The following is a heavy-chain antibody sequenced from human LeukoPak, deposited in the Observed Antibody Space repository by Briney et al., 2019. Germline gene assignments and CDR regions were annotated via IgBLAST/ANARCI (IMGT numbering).Heavy chain of an antibody. J-gene: IGHJ4*02. V-gene: IGHV3-7*01. CDR2: INADGSEK. CDR3: LSGPGH. Sequence: GGSLRLSCAAAGFIFRNCWMGWVRQAPGKGLEWVANINADGSEKYYVDSVKGRFTISRDNTKNSLYLQMNFLRAEDTAVFYCLSGPGHCGQGTLVTVSS. CDR1: GFIFRNCW.